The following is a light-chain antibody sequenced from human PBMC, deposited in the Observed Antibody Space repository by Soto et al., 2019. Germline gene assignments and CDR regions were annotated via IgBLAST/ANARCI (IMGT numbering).Light chain of an antibody. J-gene: IGLJ1*01. CDR3: CSYAGSSTPYV. CDR1: SSDVGSYNL. V-gene: IGLV2-23*01. Sequence: QSALTQPASVSGSPGQSITISCTGTSSDVGSYNLVSWYQQRPGKAPKLMICEGSKRPSGVSNRFSGSNSDNTASLTISGLQAEDEADYYCCSYAGSSTPYVFGTGTKLTV. CDR2: EGS.